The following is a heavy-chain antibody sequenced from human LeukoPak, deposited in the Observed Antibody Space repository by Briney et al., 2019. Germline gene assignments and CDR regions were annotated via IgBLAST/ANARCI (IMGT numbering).Heavy chain of an antibody. D-gene: IGHD5-12*01. CDR2: IYYSGST. V-gene: IGHV4-39*01. CDR1: GGSISSSSYY. J-gene: IGHJ5*02. Sequence: SETLSLTCTVSGGSISSSSYYWGWIRQPPGKGLEWIGSIYYSGSTYYNPSLKSRVTISVDTSKNQFSLKLSSVTAADTAVYYCARPIRGGLRPTNGGFGFDPWGQGTLVTVSS. CDR3: ARPIRGGLRPTNGGFGFDP.